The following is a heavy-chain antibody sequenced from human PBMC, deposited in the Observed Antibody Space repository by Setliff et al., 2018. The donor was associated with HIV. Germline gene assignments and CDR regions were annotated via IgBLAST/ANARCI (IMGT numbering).Heavy chain of an antibody. CDR2: ISWNRGNI. J-gene: IGHJ4*02. D-gene: IGHD3-22*01. Sequence: GGSLRLSCAASGFSFDDYAMHWVRQAPGKGLEWVSGISWNRGNIGYADSVKGRFTISRDNAGNSLSLLMNSLRAEDTAVYFCARDKDMTVAFDLWGQGT. CDR1: GFSFDDYA. CDR3: ARDKDMTVAFDL. V-gene: IGHV3-9*01.